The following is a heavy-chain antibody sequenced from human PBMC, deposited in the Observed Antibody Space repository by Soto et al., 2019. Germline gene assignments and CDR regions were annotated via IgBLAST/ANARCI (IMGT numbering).Heavy chain of an antibody. CDR2: IYYSGST. Sequence: SETLSLTCTVSGGSVSSGSYYWSWIRQPPGKGLEWIGYIYYSGSTSYNPSLKSRVTISVDTSKNQFSLKLSSVTAADTAVYYCARDLSIAVAGNPYYYYYGMDVWGQGTTGTV. D-gene: IGHD6-19*01. J-gene: IGHJ6*02. CDR1: GGSVSSGSYY. CDR3: ARDLSIAVAGNPYYYYYGMDV. V-gene: IGHV4-61*01.